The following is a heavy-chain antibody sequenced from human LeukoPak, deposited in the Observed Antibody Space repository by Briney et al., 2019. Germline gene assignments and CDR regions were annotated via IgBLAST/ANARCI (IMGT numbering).Heavy chain of an antibody. CDR2: INHSGST. CDR1: GGSFSGYY. J-gene: IGHJ4*02. Sequence: SETLSLTCAVYGGSFSGYYWSWIRQPPGKGLEWIGEINHSGSTNYNPSLKSRVTISVDTSKNQFSLKLSSVTAADTAVYYCARTGGWSYGFDYWGQGTLVTVSS. D-gene: IGHD3-16*01. V-gene: IGHV4-34*01. CDR3: ARTGGWSYGFDY.